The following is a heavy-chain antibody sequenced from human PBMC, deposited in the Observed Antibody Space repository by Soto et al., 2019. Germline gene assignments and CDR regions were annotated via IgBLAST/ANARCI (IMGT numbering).Heavy chain of an antibody. D-gene: IGHD3-3*01. CDR1: GFTFSDYV. V-gene: IGHV3-23*01. Sequence: EVQLLESGGDLVQPGGSLRLSCVASGFTFSDYVMSWVRQVPGKGLEWVSSISDGGERTDYRDSVRGRFTISRDNARFTLHLQMNSLRVDDTAIYFCARDRSTDFGLDVWGHGTTVTVSS. CDR2: ISDGGERT. CDR3: ARDRSTDFGLDV. J-gene: IGHJ6*02.